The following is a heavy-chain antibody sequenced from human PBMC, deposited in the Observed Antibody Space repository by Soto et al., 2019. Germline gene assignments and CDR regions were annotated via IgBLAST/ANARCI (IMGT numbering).Heavy chain of an antibody. CDR2: FNHTAGA. CDR1: HGSLTDYF. D-gene: IGHD3-3*01. V-gene: IGHV4-34*01. CDR3: VARGMTYDFLSGPHPFDP. J-gene: IGHJ5*02. Sequence: PSETLSLTFAAHHGSLTDYFWTWIRTSPGKGLEWLGQFNHTAGATYNPSLRSRVTIPIDTPKNHFSLSLRSLTAADTAVYYCVARGMTYDFLSGPHPFDPWGHGTLVTVSS.